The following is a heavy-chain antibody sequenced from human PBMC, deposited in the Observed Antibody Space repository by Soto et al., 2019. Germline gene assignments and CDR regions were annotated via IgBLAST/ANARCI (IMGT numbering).Heavy chain of an antibody. CDR2: INHSGST. CDR1: GGSFSGYY. V-gene: IGHV4-34*01. Sequence: SETLSLTCAVYGGSFSGYYWSWIRQPPGKGLEWIGEINHSGSTNYNPSLKSRGTISVDTSKNQFSLKLSSVTAADTAVYYCARASSHRTHRYYYYYGMDVWGQGTTVTVSS. CDR3: ARASSHRTHRYYYYYGMDV. J-gene: IGHJ6*02. D-gene: IGHD2-2*01.